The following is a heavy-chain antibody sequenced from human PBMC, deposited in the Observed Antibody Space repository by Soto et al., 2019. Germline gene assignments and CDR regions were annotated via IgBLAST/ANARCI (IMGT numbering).Heavy chain of an antibody. CDR1: GGTIIGHA. CDR3: ASRERVDAFDV. V-gene: IGHV1-69*01. CDR2: IIPILGSA. Sequence: QVQLVQSGAEVKRPGSSVKVSCKASGGTIIGHAISWVRQAPGQGLEWMGGIIPILGSANYAQKFQDRLTIIADASTSTTYMELSSLRSDDAAVYYCASRERVDAFDVWGQGTLVTVSS. J-gene: IGHJ3*01. D-gene: IGHD1-26*01.